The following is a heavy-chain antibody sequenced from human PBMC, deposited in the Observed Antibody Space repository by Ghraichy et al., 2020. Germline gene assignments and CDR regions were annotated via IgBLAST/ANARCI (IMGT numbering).Heavy chain of an antibody. D-gene: IGHD3-16*01. CDR2: INPSSGNT. J-gene: IGHJ4*02. CDR3: ARGDPKDY. Sequence: ASVKVSCKASGYTLTSYYIHWVRQAPGQGLEWMRMINPSSGNTDYAQKFQGRVTVTRDTSTSTVYMELSSLRSEDTAVYYCARGDPKDYWGQGTLVTVSS. V-gene: IGHV1-46*01. CDR1: GYTLTSYY.